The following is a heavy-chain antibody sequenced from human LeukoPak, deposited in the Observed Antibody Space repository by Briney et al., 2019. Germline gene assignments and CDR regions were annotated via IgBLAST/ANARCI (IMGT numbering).Heavy chain of an antibody. CDR2: ISGSGGGT. D-gene: IGHD2/OR15-2a*01. Sequence: PGGSLRLSCAASGFTFSSYAMTWVRQAPGKGLEWVSAISGSGGGTYYADSVKGRFTISRDNSKNTLYLQMNGLRAEDTAVYYCAKERSFGTWLGDYWGQGTLVTVSS. CDR1: GFTFSSYA. J-gene: IGHJ4*02. CDR3: AKERSFGTWLGDY. V-gene: IGHV3-23*01.